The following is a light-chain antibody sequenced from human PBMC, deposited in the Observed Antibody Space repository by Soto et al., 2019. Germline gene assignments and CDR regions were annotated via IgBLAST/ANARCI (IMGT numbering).Light chain of an antibody. CDR3: QQYYGTPYT. CDR2: WAS. V-gene: IGKV4-1*01. CDR1: QSVLYSSNNKNY. J-gene: IGKJ2*01. Sequence: DIVMTQSPDSLAVSLGERATINCKSSQSVLYSSNNKNYLAWYQQKPGQPPKLLIYWASTRESGVPDRFSGSGSGTDFTLTISSLQAGDVAVYYCQQYYGTPYTFGQGTKLEIK.